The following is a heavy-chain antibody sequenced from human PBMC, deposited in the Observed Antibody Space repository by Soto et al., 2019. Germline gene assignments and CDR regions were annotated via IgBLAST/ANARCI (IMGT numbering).Heavy chain of an antibody. V-gene: IGHV1-69*12. CDR2: IVPIFGTT. CDR1: GGTFSNYA. J-gene: IGHJ6*02. Sequence: QVQLVQSGAEVKKPGSSVKVSCKVSGGTFSNYAIDWVRLAPGQGLEWIGGIVPIFGTTYYTQKFQGRATIIADDSTTTAYLELSSLRSEDTAIYYCARVEAVAGIYNYHGLDVWGQGNAVTVSS. D-gene: IGHD6-19*01. CDR3: ARVEAVAGIYNYHGLDV.